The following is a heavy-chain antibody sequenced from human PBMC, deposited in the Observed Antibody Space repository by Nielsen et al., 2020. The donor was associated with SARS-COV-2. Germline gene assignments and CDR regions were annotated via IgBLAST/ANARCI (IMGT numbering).Heavy chain of an antibody. CDR1: GFAFSDFG. D-gene: IGHD3-10*01. Sequence: GESLKISCAASGFAFSDFGMHWVRQAPGKGLEWVSIMSYDGNNENYADSVKGRFTIIKDDSKNTLFLQMNSLRPEDTAVYYCAKDNGYGSGRGLGYFEYWGRGTLVTVSS. CDR3: AKDNGYGSGRGLGYFEY. J-gene: IGHJ4*02. V-gene: IGHV3-30*18. CDR2: MSYDGNNE.